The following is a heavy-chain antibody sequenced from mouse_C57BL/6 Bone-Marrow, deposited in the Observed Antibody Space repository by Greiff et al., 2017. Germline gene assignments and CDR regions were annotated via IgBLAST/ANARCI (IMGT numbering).Heavy chain of an antibody. V-gene: IGHV1-55*01. Sequence: QVQLQQPGAELVKPGASVKMSCKASGYTFTSYWITWVKQRPGQGLEWIGDIYPGSGSTNYNEKFKSKATLTVDTSSSTAYMQLSSLTSEDSAVYYCATRDYGSSYDLFAYWGQGTLVTVSA. CDR2: IYPGSGST. CDR3: ATRDYGSSYDLFAY. D-gene: IGHD1-1*01. CDR1: GYTFTSYW. J-gene: IGHJ3*01.